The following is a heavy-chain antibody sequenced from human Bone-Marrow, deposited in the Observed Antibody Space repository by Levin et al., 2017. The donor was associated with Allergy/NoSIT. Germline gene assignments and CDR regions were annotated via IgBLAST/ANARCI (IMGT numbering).Heavy chain of an antibody. D-gene: IGHD5-18*01. V-gene: IGHV3-23*01. CDR3: AKDRGFSYGYGFDS. CDR1: GIIFSNHG. Sequence: PGGSLRLSCEARGIIFSNHGMSWVRQAPGKGLEWVAAISATGASYYYAGSVKGRFTVSRDNSKNTLFLQMNSLRGDDTAVYYCAKDRGFSYGYGFDSWGQGTLVTVSS. CDR2: ISATGASY. J-gene: IGHJ4*02.